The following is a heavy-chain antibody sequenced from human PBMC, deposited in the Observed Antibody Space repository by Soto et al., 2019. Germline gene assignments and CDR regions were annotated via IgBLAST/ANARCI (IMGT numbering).Heavy chain of an antibody. CDR2: ISSSGGST. V-gene: IGHV3-23*01. CDR1: GFTFSSYA. Sequence: GGSLRLSCAASGFTFSSYAMSWVRQAPGKGLEWVSAISSSGGSTYYADSVKGRFTISRDNSKNTLYLQMNSLRAEDTAVYYCARDAVLWFGVHDAFDIWGQGTMVTV. J-gene: IGHJ3*02. CDR3: ARDAVLWFGVHDAFDI. D-gene: IGHD3-10*01.